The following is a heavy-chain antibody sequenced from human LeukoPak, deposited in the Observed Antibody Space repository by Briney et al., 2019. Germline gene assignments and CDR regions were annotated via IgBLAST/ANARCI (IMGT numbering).Heavy chain of an antibody. D-gene: IGHD4-17*01. CDR1: GFTFSSYG. CDR3: GRDLPTVTSIDY. Sequence: GGSLRLSCAASGFTFSSYGMHWVRQAPGKGLEWVSSISGSSGYIFYADSVKGRFTISRDNAKNSLYLQMNSLRAEDTAVYYCGRDLPTVTSIDYWGQGTLVTVSS. J-gene: IGHJ4*02. V-gene: IGHV3-21*06. CDR2: ISGSSGYI.